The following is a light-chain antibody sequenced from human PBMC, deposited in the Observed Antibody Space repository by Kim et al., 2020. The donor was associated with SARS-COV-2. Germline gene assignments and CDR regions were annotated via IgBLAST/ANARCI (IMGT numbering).Light chain of an antibody. J-gene: IGKJ4*01. CDR1: QDIRHY. V-gene: IGKV1-16*01. Sequence: DIRMTQSPSSLSASVGDRLTITCRASQDIRHYIVWYQQKPGEAPKSLIYAASNLQNGVPSRFSGSGSGTDFTLTINSLQPEDFATYYRQQYDNYPLTCGGGTRLEI. CDR2: AAS. CDR3: QQYDNYPLT.